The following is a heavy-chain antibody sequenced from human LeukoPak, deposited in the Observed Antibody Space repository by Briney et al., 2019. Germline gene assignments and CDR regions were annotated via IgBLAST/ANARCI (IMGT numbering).Heavy chain of an antibody. V-gene: IGHV4-30-4*01. D-gene: IGHD3-10*01. CDR3: ARDPITMVRGLVNYGMDV. CDR1: GGSISSGDYY. J-gene: IGHJ6*04. CDR2: IYYSGST. Sequence: PSQTLSLTCTVSGGSISSGDYYWSWIRQPPGKGLEWIGYIYYSGSTYYNPSLKSRVTISVDTSKNQFSLKLSSVTAADTAVYYCARDPITMVRGLVNYGMDVCGKGTTVTVSS.